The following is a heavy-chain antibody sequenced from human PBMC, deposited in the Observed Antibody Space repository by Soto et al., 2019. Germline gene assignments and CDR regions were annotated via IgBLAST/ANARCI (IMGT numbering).Heavy chain of an antibody. CDR3: AHRVLRTVFGLVTTTAIYFDF. CDR1: GFSLTTSGVC. J-gene: IGHJ4*02. D-gene: IGHD3-3*01. Sequence: QITLNESGPTQVKPRQTLTLTCTFSGFSLTTSGVCVGWIRQSPGKAPEWLALIYWDDDKRYSPSLKSRLTITKDTAKNQVVLTMADLDPADTATYYCAHRVLRTVFGLVTTTAIYFDFWGQGTPVAVSS. V-gene: IGHV2-5*02. CDR2: IYWDDDK.